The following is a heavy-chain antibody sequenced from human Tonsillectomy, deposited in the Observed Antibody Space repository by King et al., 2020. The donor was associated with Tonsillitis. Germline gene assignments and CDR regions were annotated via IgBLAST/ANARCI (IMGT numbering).Heavy chain of an antibody. D-gene: IGHD1-26*01. J-gene: IGHJ4*02. CDR2: ISGSGGST. Sequence: VQLVESGGGLIQPGGSLRISCAASGFTFSSYAMSWVRQAPGKGVEGVSAISGSGGSTYYADSVKGRFTISRDNSKNTLYLQMNSLRVEDTAVYYCAKGRQWELPLDYWGQGTLVTVSS. V-gene: IGHV3-23*04. CDR3: AKGRQWELPLDY. CDR1: GFTFSSYA.